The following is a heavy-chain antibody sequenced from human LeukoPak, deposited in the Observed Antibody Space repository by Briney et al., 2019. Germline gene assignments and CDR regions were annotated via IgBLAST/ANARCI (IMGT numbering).Heavy chain of an antibody. Sequence: PSETLSLTCTVSGGSISSGGYYWSWIRQPPGKGLEWIAYIYYSGSTSYNPSLKSRVTISVDTSKNQFSLKLNSVTAADTAMHYCARLFHPALSGNYPFDYWGQGTLVTVSS. D-gene: IGHD1-26*01. CDR1: GGSISSGGYY. CDR2: IYYSGST. J-gene: IGHJ4*02. CDR3: ARLFHPALSGNYPFDY. V-gene: IGHV4-61*08.